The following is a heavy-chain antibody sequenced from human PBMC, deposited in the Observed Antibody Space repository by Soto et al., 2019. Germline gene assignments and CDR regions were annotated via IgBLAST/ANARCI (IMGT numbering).Heavy chain of an antibody. CDR1: GFTVSDFA. CDR2: VSGNGDVT. D-gene: IGHD4-17*01. J-gene: IGHJ4*01. Sequence: EVQLSESGGGLAQPGGSLRLSCEGSGFTVSDFAIIWVRQAPGKGLEWVSVVSGNGDVTRYADSVKGRFATSRDNSKNTMFLQMNSLTAEDTAIYYCAKDGIQTVTFDYWGRGTLVTVSS. CDR3: AKDGIQTVTFDY. V-gene: IGHV3-23*01.